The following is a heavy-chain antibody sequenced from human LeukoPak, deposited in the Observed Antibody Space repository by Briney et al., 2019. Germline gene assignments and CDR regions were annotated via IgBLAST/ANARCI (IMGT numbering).Heavy chain of an antibody. CDR2: IQFDGSDK. CDR1: GLRFSSYA. J-gene: IGHJ3*01. CDR3: ARDEIPSGT. V-gene: IGHV3-30*02. Sequence: GGSLRLSCAASGLRFSSYAMHWVRQAPGRGLQWVAFIQFDGSDKYYADSVKGRFTISRDNSRSTVDLQMNSLRVEDTGIYYCARDEIPSGTWGQGTMVIVSS. D-gene: IGHD6-25*01.